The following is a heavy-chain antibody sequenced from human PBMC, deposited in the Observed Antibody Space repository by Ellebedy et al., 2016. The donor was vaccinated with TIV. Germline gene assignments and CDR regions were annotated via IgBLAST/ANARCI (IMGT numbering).Heavy chain of an antibody. CDR2: FKATDGST. CDR3: ARDYPAVFNGFAF. D-gene: IGHD2-2*01. Sequence: AASVKVSCKESGNTFTSYCVHWVRQAPGQGLQWMGVFKATDGSTIYTQRFQGRVSMTRDTSTNTIYMELRSLRSDDTAVYYCARDYPAVFNGFAFWGQGTLVIVSS. CDR1: GNTFTSYC. J-gene: IGHJ5*01. V-gene: IGHV1-46*01.